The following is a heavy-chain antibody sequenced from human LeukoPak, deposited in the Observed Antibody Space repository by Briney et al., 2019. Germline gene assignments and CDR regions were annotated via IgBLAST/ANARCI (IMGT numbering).Heavy chain of an antibody. D-gene: IGHD6-19*01. CDR3: AKEGTRGWYDYYYYYMDV. Sequence: GGSLRLSCAASGFTFSSYAMSWVRQAPGKGLEWVSAISGSGGSTYYADSVKGRFTISRDNSKNTLYLQMNSLRAEDTAAYYCAKEGTRGWYDYYYYYMDVWGKGTTVTISS. V-gene: IGHV3-23*01. CDR1: GFTFSSYA. J-gene: IGHJ6*03. CDR2: ISGSGGST.